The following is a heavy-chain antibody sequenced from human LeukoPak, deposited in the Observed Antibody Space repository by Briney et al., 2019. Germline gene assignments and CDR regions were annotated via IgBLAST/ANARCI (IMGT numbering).Heavy chain of an antibody. V-gene: IGHV1-2*02. Sequence: ASVKVSCKASGYTFTDYYIHWVRQAPGQGLEWMGWINPNSGDTQYALNFQGRVTMTRDTSIGTAYMELNRLTYDDTAVYYCGRDRHWNQGNFDYWGQGTLATVSS. CDR3: GRDRHWNQGNFDY. D-gene: IGHD1-1*01. CDR2: INPNSGDT. CDR1: GYTFTDYY. J-gene: IGHJ4*02.